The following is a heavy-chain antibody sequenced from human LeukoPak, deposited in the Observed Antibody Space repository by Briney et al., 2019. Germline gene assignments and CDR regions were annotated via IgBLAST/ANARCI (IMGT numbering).Heavy chain of an antibody. D-gene: IGHD6-6*01. Sequence: GGSLRLSCEGSGFSLSAYNMNWVRQAPGKVLESVSYISSSSATIFYADSVKGRFTISRDNAKNSLYLQMNSLRPEDTAVYFCARDRHVPGLYYYYMDVWGKGTTVTVSS. J-gene: IGHJ6*03. CDR1: GFSLSAYN. CDR2: ISSSSATI. CDR3: ARDRHVPGLYYYYMDV. V-gene: IGHV3-48*01.